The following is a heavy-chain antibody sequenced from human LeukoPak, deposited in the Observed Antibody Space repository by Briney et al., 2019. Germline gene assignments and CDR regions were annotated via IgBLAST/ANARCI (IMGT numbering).Heavy chain of an antibody. Sequence: GGSLRLSCAASGFTFSSYAMHWVRQAPGKGLEWVAVISYDGSNKYCADSVKGRFTISRDNSKNTLYLQMNSLRAEDTAVYYCAVFGSSFDGDFDYWGQGTLVTVSS. CDR2: ISYDGSNK. V-gene: IGHV3-30*01. D-gene: IGHD6-6*01. CDR3: AVFGSSFDGDFDY. CDR1: GFTFSSYA. J-gene: IGHJ4*02.